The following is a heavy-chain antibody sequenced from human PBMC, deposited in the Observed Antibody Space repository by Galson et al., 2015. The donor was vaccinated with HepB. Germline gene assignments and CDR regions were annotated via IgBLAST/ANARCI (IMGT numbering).Heavy chain of an antibody. CDR3: ARGPRMVAPPGVGYYGVDV. V-gene: IGHV3-53*01. Sequence: SLRLSCAASDFTVSSDYMHWVRQAPGKGLEWVSVIYSGGSAFYADSVKGRFTISRDNSKNTLFLQMNSLRAEDTAVYYCARGPRMVAPPGVGYYGVDVWGQGTTVTVSS. J-gene: IGHJ6*02. D-gene: IGHD6-13*01. CDR2: IYSGGSA. CDR1: DFTVSSDY.